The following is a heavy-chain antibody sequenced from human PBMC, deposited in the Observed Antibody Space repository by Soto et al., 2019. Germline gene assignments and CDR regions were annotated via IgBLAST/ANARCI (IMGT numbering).Heavy chain of an antibody. J-gene: IGHJ3*02. CDR2: ISYDGSNK. Sequence: GSLRLSCAASGFTFSSYGMHWVRQAPGKGLEWVAVISYDGSNKYYADSVKGRFTISRDNSKNTLYLQMNSLRAEDTAVYYCAKDGDAAAVDAFDIWGQGTMVTVSS. V-gene: IGHV3-30*18. CDR3: AKDGDAAAVDAFDI. D-gene: IGHD6-25*01. CDR1: GFTFSSYG.